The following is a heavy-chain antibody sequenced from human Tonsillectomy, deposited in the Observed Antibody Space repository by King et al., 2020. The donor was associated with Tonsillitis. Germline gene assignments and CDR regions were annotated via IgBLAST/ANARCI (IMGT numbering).Heavy chain of an antibody. V-gene: IGHV3-33*05. D-gene: IGHD1-14*01. Sequence: VQLVESGGGVVQPGRSLRLSCETSGFTFSSYGMHWVRQAPGKGLEWVATISFDGANTHHTDSVTGRFTISRDNSKSTMYLQMNTLRAEDTAVYYCARERLYNVGWGIDHWGQGTLVTVSS. CDR1: GFTFSSYG. CDR2: ISFDGANT. CDR3: ARERLYNVGWGIDH. J-gene: IGHJ4*02.